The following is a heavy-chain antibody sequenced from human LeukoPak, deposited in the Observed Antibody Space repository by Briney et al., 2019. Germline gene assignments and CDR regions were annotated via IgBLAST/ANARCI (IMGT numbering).Heavy chain of an antibody. J-gene: IGHJ4*02. CDR2: IDGSGGTT. CDR3: AKAHCSSTSCSRADN. V-gene: IGHV3-23*01. CDR1: GFTFTRNA. D-gene: IGHD2-2*01. Sequence: GGSLRLSCAASGFTFTRNAMAWVRQAPGKGLEWVSAIDGSGGTTFYADSVKGRVTISRVQSTNTVYLQMNSLRADDTAVYYCAKAHCSSTSCSRADNWSQGTLVTVSS.